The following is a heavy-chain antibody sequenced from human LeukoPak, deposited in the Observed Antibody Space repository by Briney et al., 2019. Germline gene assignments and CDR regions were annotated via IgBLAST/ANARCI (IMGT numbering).Heavy chain of an antibody. CDR1: EYSSTSYW. CDR2: NYHGDSDT. J-gene: IGHJ3*02. CDR3: ARLYYYGSGRNAFDI. V-gene: IGHV5-51*01. Sequence: GSSLKFSYTGCEYSSTSYWIGWGRQMPQKGLKRMGINYHGDSDTRYSPSFQGEATISATKTSSTDYVQWSSLKASETAMYYCARLYYYGSGRNAFDIWGQGTMVTVSS. D-gene: IGHD3-10*01.